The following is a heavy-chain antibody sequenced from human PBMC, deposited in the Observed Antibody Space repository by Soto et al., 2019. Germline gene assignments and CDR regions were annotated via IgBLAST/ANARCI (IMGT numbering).Heavy chain of an antibody. D-gene: IGHD4-17*01. V-gene: IGHV3-74*01. CDR1: GFTFSSYW. CDR2: INSDGSST. CDR3: ARDTGYGGNSGYFDY. J-gene: IGHJ4*02. Sequence: GGSLRLSCTASGFTFSSYWMHWVRQAPGKGLVWVSRINSDGSSTSYADSVKGRFTISRDNAKNTLYLQMNSLRAEDTAVYYCARDTGYGGNSGYFDYWGQGAPVTVSS.